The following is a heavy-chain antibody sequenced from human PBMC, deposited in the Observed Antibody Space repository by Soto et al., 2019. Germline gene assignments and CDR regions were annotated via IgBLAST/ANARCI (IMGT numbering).Heavy chain of an antibody. D-gene: IGHD3-22*01. CDR2: IVVGSGNT. CDR1: GFTFTSSA. CDR3: AADPRYYYDSSGPVDAFDI. V-gene: IGHV1-58*02. Sequence: ASVKVSCKASGFTFTSSAMQWVRQARGQRLEWIGWIVVGSGNTNYAQKFQERVTITRDMSTSTAYMELSSLRSEDTAVYYCAADPRYYYDSSGPVDAFDIWGQGTMVTVSS. J-gene: IGHJ3*02.